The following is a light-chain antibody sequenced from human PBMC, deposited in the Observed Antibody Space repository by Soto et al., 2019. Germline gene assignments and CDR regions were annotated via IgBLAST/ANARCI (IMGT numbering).Light chain of an antibody. J-gene: IGKJ2*01. Sequence: DIQMAQSPSSLSASVGDRVTITCQASQFVSNYLNWYQQKPGKAPKLLIYDISTLEIGVPSRFSGSGSGTDFTFTITGLQPEDIATYYCQQYENLPYTFGQGTKLEI. CDR1: QFVSNY. CDR2: DIS. CDR3: QQYENLPYT. V-gene: IGKV1-33*01.